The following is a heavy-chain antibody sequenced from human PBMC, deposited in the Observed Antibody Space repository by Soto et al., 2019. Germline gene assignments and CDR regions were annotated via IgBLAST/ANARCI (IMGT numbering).Heavy chain of an antibody. CDR3: ARGGGVGVAGSAAFDM. Sequence: QLHLVQSGAVVKKPGASVTVSCSASGYPVTAYYMHWVRQAPGRGLEWMGGINPATGAAKYTQTFQGRVTMARDTSASTVFMEPSGLSSEDTAVFYGARGGGVGVAGSAAFDMWGQGTLVNVSS. CDR2: INPATGAA. V-gene: IGHV1-2*02. D-gene: IGHD3-3*01. CDR1: GYPVTAYY. J-gene: IGHJ3*02.